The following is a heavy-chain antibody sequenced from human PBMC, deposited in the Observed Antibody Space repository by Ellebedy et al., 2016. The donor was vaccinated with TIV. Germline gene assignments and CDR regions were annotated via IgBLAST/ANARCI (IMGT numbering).Heavy chain of an antibody. V-gene: IGHV1-24*01. Sequence: ASVKVSCQVSGYTLTELSMHWVRQAPGKGLEWMGGFDPEDGKTIYAQKFQGRVTMTEDTSTDTAYMELRSLRSEDTAVYYCATDRGYSSGWDFDDWGQGTLVTVSS. CDR1: GYTLTELS. J-gene: IGHJ4*02. CDR3: ATDRGYSSGWDFDD. CDR2: FDPEDGKT. D-gene: IGHD6-19*01.